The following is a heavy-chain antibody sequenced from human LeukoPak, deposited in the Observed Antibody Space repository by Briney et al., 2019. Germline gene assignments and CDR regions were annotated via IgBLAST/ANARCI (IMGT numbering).Heavy chain of an antibody. V-gene: IGHV3-11*04. CDR2: ISSSGSTI. J-gene: IGHJ4*02. D-gene: IGHD1-26*01. CDR1: GFTFSDYY. CDR3: ASEVGAKGDDY. Sequence: GGSLRLSCAASGFTFSDYYMSWIRQAPGKGLEWVSYISSSGSTIYYADSAKGRFTISRDNAKNSLYLQMNSLGAEDTAVYYCASEVGAKGDDYWGQGTLVTVSS.